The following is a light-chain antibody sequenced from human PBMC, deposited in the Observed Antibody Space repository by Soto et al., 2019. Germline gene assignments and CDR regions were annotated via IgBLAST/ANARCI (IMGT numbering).Light chain of an antibody. CDR3: QQYNGYSQYT. V-gene: IGKV1-5*01. J-gene: IGKJ2*01. CDR1: QSISRW. CDR2: EAS. Sequence: DIQMTQSPSTLSASVGDSVTITCRASQSISRWLAWYQQKPGKAPTLLIYEASSLESGVSSRFSGSGYGTEFTLTISSLRPDDFATYYCQQYNGYSQYTFGQGTKVEIK.